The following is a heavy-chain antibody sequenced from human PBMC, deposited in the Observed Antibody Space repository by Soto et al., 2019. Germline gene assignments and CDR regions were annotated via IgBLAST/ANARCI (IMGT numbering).Heavy chain of an antibody. CDR2: IYYSGST. CDR3: ARTTGEYFQH. D-gene: IGHD4-17*01. Sequence: QLQLQESGPGLVKPSETLSLTCTVSGGSISSSHYYWGWIRQPPGKGLEWIGTIYYSGSTYYNPSLKSRVTISVDTSKNQFSLKLTSVTAADTAVYYCARTTGEYFQHWGQGTLVTVSS. CDR1: GGSISSSHYY. V-gene: IGHV4-39*01. J-gene: IGHJ1*01.